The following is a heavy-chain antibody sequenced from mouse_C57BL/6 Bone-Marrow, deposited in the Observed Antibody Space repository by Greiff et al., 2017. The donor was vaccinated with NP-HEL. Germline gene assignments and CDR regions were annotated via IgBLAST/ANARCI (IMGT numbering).Heavy chain of an antibody. Sequence: QVQLQQSGPGLVQPSQSLSITCTVSGFSLTSYGVHWVRQSPGKGLEWLGVIWRGGSTDYNAAFMSRLSITKDNSKSQVSFKMNSLQADDTAIYYCAKNSGTTVVATRYFDVWGTGTTVTVSS. CDR1: GFSLTSYG. V-gene: IGHV2-5*01. CDR2: IWRGGST. J-gene: IGHJ1*03. CDR3: AKNSGTTVVATRYFDV. D-gene: IGHD1-1*01.